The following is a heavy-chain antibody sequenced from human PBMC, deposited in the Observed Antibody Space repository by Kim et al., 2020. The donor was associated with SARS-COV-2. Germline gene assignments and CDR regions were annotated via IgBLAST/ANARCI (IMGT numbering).Heavy chain of an antibody. Sequence: GGSLRLSCAASGFTVSSNYMSWVRQAPGKGLEWVSVIYSGGSTYYADSVKGRFTISRDNSKNTLYLQMNSLRAEDTAVYYCARGGGAAAGLYYYYGMDVWGQGTTGTVS. V-gene: IGHV3-66*01. D-gene: IGHD6-13*01. CDR1: GFTVSSNY. CDR2: IYSGGST. J-gene: IGHJ6*02. CDR3: ARGGGAAAGLYYYYGMDV.